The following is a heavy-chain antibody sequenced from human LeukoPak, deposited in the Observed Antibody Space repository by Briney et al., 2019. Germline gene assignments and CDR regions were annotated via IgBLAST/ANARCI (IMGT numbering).Heavy chain of an antibody. D-gene: IGHD3-10*01. V-gene: IGHV4-39*07. CDR3: ASSGAGQFDY. Sequence: TESLSLTCTVSGGSISSSSYYWGWIRQPPGKGLEWIGSIYYSGSTYYNPYLKSRVTIAVDTSKNQFSLKLSSVTAADTAVYYCASSGAGQFDYWGQGTLVTVSS. CDR2: IYYSGST. CDR1: GGSISSSSYY. J-gene: IGHJ4*02.